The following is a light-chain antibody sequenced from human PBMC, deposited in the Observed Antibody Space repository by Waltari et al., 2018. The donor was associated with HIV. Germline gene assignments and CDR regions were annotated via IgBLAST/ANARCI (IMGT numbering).Light chain of an antibody. CDR3: SSYAGTYVL. V-gene: IGLV2-8*01. CDR2: EVN. Sequence: QSALAQPPSASGSPGQSVTISCTGNDTDVGAYDYVSWYQQHPGKAPKLIIYEVNKRPSGVPDRFSGSKSGNTASLTVSGLQAEDEADYHCSSYAGTYVLFGGGTKLTVL. CDR1: DTDVGAYDY. J-gene: IGLJ2*01.